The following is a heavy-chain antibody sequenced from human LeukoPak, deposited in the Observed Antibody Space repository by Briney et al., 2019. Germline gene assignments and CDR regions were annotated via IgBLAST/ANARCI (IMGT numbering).Heavy chain of an antibody. V-gene: IGHV1-3*01. Sequence: ASVKVSCKASGYTFTSYAMHWVRQAPGQRLEWMGWINAGNGNTKYSQKFQGRVTITRDTSASTAYMELSSLRSEDTAVYYCAREGYCSSTSCYYSDYWDQGTLVTVSS. J-gene: IGHJ4*02. D-gene: IGHD2-2*01. CDR1: GYTFTSYA. CDR3: AREGYCSSTSCYYSDY. CDR2: INAGNGNT.